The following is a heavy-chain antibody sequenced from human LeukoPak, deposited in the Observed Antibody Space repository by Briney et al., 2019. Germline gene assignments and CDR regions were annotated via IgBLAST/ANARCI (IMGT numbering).Heavy chain of an antibody. V-gene: IGHV3-11*01. D-gene: IGHD6-19*01. CDR3: ARFGGSGWSLDY. CDR2: ISSSGSTI. Sequence: PGGSLRLSCAASGFTFSDYYMTWIRQAPGKGLEWVSYISSSGSTINYTDSVKGRFTISRDNAKNSLYLQMNSLRAEDTAVYYCARFGGSGWSLDYWGQGTLVTVSS. CDR1: GFTFSDYY. J-gene: IGHJ4*02.